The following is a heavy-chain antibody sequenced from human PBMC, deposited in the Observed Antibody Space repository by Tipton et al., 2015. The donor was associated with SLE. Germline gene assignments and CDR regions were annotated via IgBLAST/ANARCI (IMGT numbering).Heavy chain of an antibody. CDR1: GYMFNTYW. CDR2: IYPGDSAP. CDR3: ARTYQLHLDAFDI. V-gene: IGHV5-51*03. D-gene: IGHD2-2*01. Sequence: VQLVQSGAEVKKPGESLKISCKASGYMFNTYWIAWVRQMPGKGLEWMGIIYPGDSAPTYSPSFQGQITISADEAINTAYLQWNSLKASDTAMYYCARTYQLHLDAFDIWGQGTIVTVSS. J-gene: IGHJ3*02.